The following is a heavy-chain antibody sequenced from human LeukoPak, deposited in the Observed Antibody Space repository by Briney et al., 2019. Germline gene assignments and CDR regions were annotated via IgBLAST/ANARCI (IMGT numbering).Heavy chain of an antibody. CDR3: ARDSSAFYGSEYFQH. D-gene: IGHD2/OR15-2a*01. Sequence: GASVKVSCKTSNYTFSNYRITWVRQAPGQGLEWMGWIGAYSGNSEFAQKFQGRVTMTTDASSGTAYMELTNLTPDDTAVYFCARDSSAFYGSEYFQHWGQGTLVTVSS. J-gene: IGHJ1*01. CDR2: IGAYSGNS. V-gene: IGHV1-18*01. CDR1: NYTFSNYR.